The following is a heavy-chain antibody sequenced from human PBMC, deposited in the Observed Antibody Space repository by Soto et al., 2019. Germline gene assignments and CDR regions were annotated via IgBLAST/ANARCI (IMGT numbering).Heavy chain of an antibody. D-gene: IGHD6-19*01. CDR2: ISAYNGNT. Sequence: ASVTVSCQASGYTFSSYGISWVRQAPGQGLEWMGWISAYNGNTNYAQKLQGRVTMTTDTSTSTAYMELRSLRSDDTAVYYCARDHVGIAVAGNNWFDPWGQGTLVTVSS. CDR1: GYTFSSYG. CDR3: ARDHVGIAVAGNNWFDP. V-gene: IGHV1-18*01. J-gene: IGHJ5*02.